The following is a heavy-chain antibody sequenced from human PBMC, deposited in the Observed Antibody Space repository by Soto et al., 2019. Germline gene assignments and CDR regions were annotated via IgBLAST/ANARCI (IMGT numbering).Heavy chain of an antibody. CDR2: VIPMLVIA. J-gene: IGHJ6*03. Sequence: QVQLVQSGAEVKKPGSSVKVSCKASGGTFSSYTISWVRQAPRQGLEWMGRVIPMLVIANYGQKFQGRVTITADKSTSTGYMEVSSRISEDTAGYYCSIDGNVVVPDDIPGYYYYMDAWSKGTTVTVSS. CDR1: GGTFSSYT. D-gene: IGHD2-2*01. CDR3: SIDGNVVVPDDIPGYYYYMDA. V-gene: IGHV1-69*08.